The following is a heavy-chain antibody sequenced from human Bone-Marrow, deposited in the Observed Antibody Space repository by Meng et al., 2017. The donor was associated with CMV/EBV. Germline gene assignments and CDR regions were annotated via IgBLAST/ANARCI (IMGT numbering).Heavy chain of an antibody. Sequence: GGSLRLSCAASGFTFSDYYMSWIRQAPGKGLEWVSYISSSGSTIYYADSVKGRFTISRDNAKNSLYLQMNSLRAEDTAVYYCARGATVTDYYYYGMDVWGQGTTVTVPS. CDR3: ARGATVTDYYYYGMDV. D-gene: IGHD4-17*01. V-gene: IGHV3-11*01. J-gene: IGHJ6*02. CDR1: GFTFSDYY. CDR2: ISSSGSTI.